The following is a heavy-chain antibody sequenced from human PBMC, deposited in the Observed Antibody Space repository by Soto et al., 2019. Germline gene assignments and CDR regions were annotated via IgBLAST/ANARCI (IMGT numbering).Heavy chain of an antibody. V-gene: IGHV1-18*04. Sequence: ASVKVSCKASGYTFTSYGISWVRQAPGQGLEWMGWISAYNGNTNYAQKLQGRVTMTTNTSTSTAYMELRSLRSDDTAVYYCAVHTIIAAAGTSYFDYWGQGTLVTVSS. D-gene: IGHD6-13*01. CDR2: ISAYNGNT. CDR3: AVHTIIAAAGTSYFDY. CDR1: GYTFTSYG. J-gene: IGHJ4*02.